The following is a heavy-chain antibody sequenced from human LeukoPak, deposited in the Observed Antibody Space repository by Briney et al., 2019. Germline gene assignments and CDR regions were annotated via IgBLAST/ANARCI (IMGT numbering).Heavy chain of an antibody. V-gene: IGHV1-8*01. D-gene: IGHD6-19*01. CDR2: MNPNSGNT. Sequence: GASVKVSCKASGYTFTSYDINWVRQATGQGLEWMGWMNPNSGNTGYAQKFQGRVTMTRNTSISTAYMELSSLRSEDTAVYYCARALIAVVGADFDYWGQGTLVTVSS. J-gene: IGHJ4*02. CDR1: GYTFTSYD. CDR3: ARALIAVVGADFDY.